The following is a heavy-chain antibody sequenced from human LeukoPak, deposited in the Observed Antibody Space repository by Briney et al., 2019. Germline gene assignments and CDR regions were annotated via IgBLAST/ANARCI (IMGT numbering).Heavy chain of an antibody. J-gene: IGHJ4*02. Sequence: SETLSLTCTLSGGSISSYYWSWIRQPAGKGLEWIGRIYTSGSTNYNPPLRSRVTMSVDTSKNQFSLKLSSVTAADTAVYYCARQVDGSGPQYYFDYWGQGTLVTVSS. V-gene: IGHV4-4*07. CDR3: ARQVDGSGPQYYFDY. D-gene: IGHD6-19*01. CDR2: IYTSGST. CDR1: GGSISSYY.